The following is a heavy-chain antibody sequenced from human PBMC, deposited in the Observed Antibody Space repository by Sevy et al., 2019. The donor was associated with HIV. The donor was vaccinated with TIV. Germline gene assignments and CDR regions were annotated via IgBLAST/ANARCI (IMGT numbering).Heavy chain of an antibody. J-gene: IGHJ6*02. Sequence: GGSLRLSCAASGFTFSSYSMNWVRQAPGKGLEWVSYISSSSSTIYYADSVKGRFTISRDNAKNSLYLQTNSLRDEDTAVYYCARAVAGFLYGMDVWGQGTTVTVSS. CDR1: GFTFSSYS. V-gene: IGHV3-48*02. CDR2: ISSSSSTI. D-gene: IGHD6-19*01. CDR3: ARAVAGFLYGMDV.